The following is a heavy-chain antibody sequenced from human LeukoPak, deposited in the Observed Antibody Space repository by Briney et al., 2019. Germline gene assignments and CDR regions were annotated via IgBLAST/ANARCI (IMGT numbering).Heavy chain of an antibody. Sequence: ASVKVSCKASGYTFTGYYMHWARQAPGQGLEWMGWINPNSGGTNYAQKFQGRVTMTRDTSISTAYMELSRLRSDDTAVYYCGLELGMDYFDYWGQGTLVTVSS. V-gene: IGHV1-2*02. J-gene: IGHJ4*02. CDR1: GYTFTGYY. D-gene: IGHD7-27*01. CDR2: INPNSGGT. CDR3: GLELGMDYFDY.